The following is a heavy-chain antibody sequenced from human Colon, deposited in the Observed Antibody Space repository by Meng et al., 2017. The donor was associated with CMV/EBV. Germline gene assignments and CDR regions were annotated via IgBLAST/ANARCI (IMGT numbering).Heavy chain of an antibody. CDR3: ARDPNDYGDYVFDY. D-gene: IGHD4-17*01. CDR2: ISYDGSNK. CDR1: GFTFSSYA. J-gene: IGHJ4*02. Sequence: SLKISCAASGFTFSSYAMHWVRQAPGKGLEWVAVISYDGSNKYYADSVKGRFTISRDNSKNTLYLQMNSLRAEDTAVYYCARDPNDYGDYVFDYWGQGTLVTVSS. V-gene: IGHV3-30-3*01.